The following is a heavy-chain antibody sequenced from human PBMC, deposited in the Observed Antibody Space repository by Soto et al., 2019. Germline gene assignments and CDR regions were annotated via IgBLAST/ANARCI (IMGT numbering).Heavy chain of an antibody. CDR3: AKTQGVLRYFDWTGDWFDP. J-gene: IGHJ5*02. D-gene: IGHD3-9*01. V-gene: IGHV3-23*01. CDR1: GFTFSSYA. CDR2: ISGSGGST. Sequence: GGSLRLSCAASGFTFSSYAMSWVRQAPGKGLEWVSAISGSGGSTYYADSVKGRFTISRDNSKNTLYLQMNSLRAEDTAVYYCAKTQGVLRYFDWTGDWFDPWGQGTLVTVSS.